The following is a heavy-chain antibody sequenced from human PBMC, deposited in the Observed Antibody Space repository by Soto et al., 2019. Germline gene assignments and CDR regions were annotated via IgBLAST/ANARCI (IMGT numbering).Heavy chain of an antibody. D-gene: IGHD2-15*01. Sequence: QVQLVQSGAEVKKPGSSVKVSCKASGGTFSSYAISWVRQAPGQGLEWMGGIIPIFGTANYAQKFQGRVTITADESTSTAYMELSSLRSEDTAVYYCARDRYCSGGSCYNPLGYYYYGMDVWGQGTTVTVSS. J-gene: IGHJ6*02. CDR3: ARDRYCSGGSCYNPLGYYYYGMDV. CDR2: IIPIFGTA. V-gene: IGHV1-69*12. CDR1: GGTFSSYA.